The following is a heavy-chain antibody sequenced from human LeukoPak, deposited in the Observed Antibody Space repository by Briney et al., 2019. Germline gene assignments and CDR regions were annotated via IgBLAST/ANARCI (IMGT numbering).Heavy chain of an antibody. J-gene: IGHJ4*02. CDR3: AKDPLHTIVVVVAATPGVDY. V-gene: IGHV3-23*01. D-gene: IGHD2-15*01. CDR2: ISGSGGST. CDR1: GFTFSSYA. Sequence: GSLRLSCAASGFTFSSYAMSWVRQAPGKGLEWVSAISGSGGSTYYADSVKGRFTISRDNSKNTLYLQMNSLRAEDTAVYYCAKDPLHTIVVVVAATPGVDYWGQGTLVTVSS.